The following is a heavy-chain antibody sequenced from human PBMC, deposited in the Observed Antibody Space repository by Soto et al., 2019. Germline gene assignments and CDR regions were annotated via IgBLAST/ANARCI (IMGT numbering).Heavy chain of an antibody. CDR3: ARASSSSGWYDV. CDR2: IYPGDSDT. D-gene: IGHD6-19*01. V-gene: IGHV5-51*01. J-gene: IGHJ5*02. Sequence: PGESLKISCKSSGYTFTNYWIAWVRQMPGKGLEWMGIIYPGDSDTRYSPSFQGQVTISADKSISIAYLQWSSLKASDTAMYFCARASSSSGWYDVWGQGTLVTVSS. CDR1: GYTFTNYW.